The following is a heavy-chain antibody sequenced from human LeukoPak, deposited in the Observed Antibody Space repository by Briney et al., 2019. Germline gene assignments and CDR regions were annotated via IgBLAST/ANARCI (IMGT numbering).Heavy chain of an antibody. Sequence: PSETLSLTCTVSGGSISSSSYYWGWIRQPPGKGLEWIGSIYTSGSTNYNPSLKSRVTMSVDTSKNQFSLKLSSVTAADTAVYYCARWYCSSTTCYHMDVWAKGPRSPSP. V-gene: IGHV4-39*07. CDR2: IYTSGST. CDR3: ARWYCSSTTCYHMDV. J-gene: IGHJ6*03. CDR1: GGSISSSSYY. D-gene: IGHD2/OR15-2a*01.